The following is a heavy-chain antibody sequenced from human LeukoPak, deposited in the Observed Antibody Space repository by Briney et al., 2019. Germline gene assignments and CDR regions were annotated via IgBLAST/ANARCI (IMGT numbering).Heavy chain of an antibody. CDR2: ISYDGSNK. Sequence: PGGSLRLSCAASGFTFSSYAMHWVRQAPGKGLEWVAVISYDGSNKYYADSVKGRFTISRDNSKNTLYLQMNSLRAEDTAIYYCAKDSNWGYFDYWGQGTLVTVSS. CDR3: AKDSNWGYFDY. CDR1: GFTFSSYA. D-gene: IGHD7-27*01. J-gene: IGHJ4*02. V-gene: IGHV3-30-3*01.